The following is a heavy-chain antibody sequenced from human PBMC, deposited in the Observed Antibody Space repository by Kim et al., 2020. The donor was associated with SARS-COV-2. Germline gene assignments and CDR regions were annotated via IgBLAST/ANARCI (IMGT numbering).Heavy chain of an antibody. Sequence: GESLKISCKGSGYSFTSYWIGWVRQMPGKGLEWMGIIYPGDSDTRYSPSFQGQVTISADKSISTAYLQWSSLKASDTAMYYCARLGERYYYDSSGYYVNARYFDLWGRGTLVTVSS. V-gene: IGHV5-51*01. D-gene: IGHD3-22*01. CDR3: ARLGERYYYDSSGYYVNARYFDL. J-gene: IGHJ2*01. CDR2: IYPGDSDT. CDR1: GYSFTSYW.